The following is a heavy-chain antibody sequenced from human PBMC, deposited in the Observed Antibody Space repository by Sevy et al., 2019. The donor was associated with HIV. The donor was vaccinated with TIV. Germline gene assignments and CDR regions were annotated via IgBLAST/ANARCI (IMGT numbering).Heavy chain of an antibody. Sequence: SETLSLTCTVSGGSISSSSYYWGWIRQPPGKGLEWIGSIYYSGSTYYNPSLKSRVTISVDTSKNQFSLKLSSVTAADTAVYYCARNVVSGTMIVPYYFDYWGQGTLVTVSS. D-gene: IGHD3-22*01. CDR1: GGSISSSSYY. CDR3: ARNVVSGTMIVPYYFDY. CDR2: IYYSGST. V-gene: IGHV4-39*01. J-gene: IGHJ4*02.